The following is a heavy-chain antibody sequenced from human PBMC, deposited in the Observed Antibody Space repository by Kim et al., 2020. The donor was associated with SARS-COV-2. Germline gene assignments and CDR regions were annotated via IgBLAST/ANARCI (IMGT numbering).Heavy chain of an antibody. CDR1: GFPFSDYY. CDR3: ARENLRNYDSSGYLDY. CDR2: ISSSSSYT. V-gene: IGHV3-11*06. D-gene: IGHD3-22*01. J-gene: IGHJ4*02. Sequence: GGSLRLSCASSGFPFSDYYMSWIRQDPGKGLEWVSYISSSSSYTNYADSVKGRFTISRDNAKNSLYLQMNSLRAEDTAVYYCARENLRNYDSSGYLDYWGQGTLVTVSS.